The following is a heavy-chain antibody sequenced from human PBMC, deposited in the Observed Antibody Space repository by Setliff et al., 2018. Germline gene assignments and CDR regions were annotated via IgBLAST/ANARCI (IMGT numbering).Heavy chain of an antibody. D-gene: IGHD3-10*01. CDR3: AKNGFGVVALGVNNWFDP. CDR1: GFTFSSYW. CDR2: IKQDGSEK. J-gene: IGHJ5*02. V-gene: IGHV3-7*03. Sequence: GGSLRLSCAASGFTFSSYWMSWVRQAPGKGLEWVANIKQDGSEKYYVDSVKGRFTISRDNAKNSLYLQMNSLRAKDTAVYYCAKNGFGVVALGVNNWFDPWGQGTLVTVSS.